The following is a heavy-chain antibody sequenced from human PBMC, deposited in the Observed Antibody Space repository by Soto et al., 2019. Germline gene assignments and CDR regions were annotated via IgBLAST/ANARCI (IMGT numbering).Heavy chain of an antibody. CDR2: ISYDGSNK. D-gene: IGHD3-10*01. CDR1: GFTFSSYG. Sequence: QVQLVESGGGVVQPGRSLRLSCAASGFTFSSYGMHWVRQAPGKGLEWVAVISYDGSNKYYADSVKGRFTISRDNSKNTLYLQMISLRAEDTAVYYCAKSPTGGYFDYWGQGTLVTVSS. V-gene: IGHV3-30*18. CDR3: AKSPTGGYFDY. J-gene: IGHJ4*02.